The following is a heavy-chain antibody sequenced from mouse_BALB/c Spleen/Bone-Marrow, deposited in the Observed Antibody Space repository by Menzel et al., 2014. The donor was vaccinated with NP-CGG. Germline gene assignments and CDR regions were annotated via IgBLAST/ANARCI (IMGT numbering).Heavy chain of an antibody. Sequence: EVQLQESGAELVKPGASVKLPCTASGFNIKDTYMRWVKQRPEQGLEWIGRIDPANGNTKYDPKFQDKATITADTSSNTAYLQLSSLTSEDTAVYYCANYYYGYYFDYWGQGTTLTVSS. D-gene: IGHD1-1*01. CDR1: GFNIKDTY. CDR2: IDPANGNT. V-gene: IGHV14-3*02. CDR3: ANYYYGYYFDY. J-gene: IGHJ2*01.